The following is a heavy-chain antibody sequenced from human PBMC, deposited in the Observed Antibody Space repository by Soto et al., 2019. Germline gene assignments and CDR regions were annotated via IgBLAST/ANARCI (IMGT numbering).Heavy chain of an antibody. J-gene: IGHJ4*02. Sequence: QVQLQESGPGLVKPSGTLSLTCAVSGGSISSSNWWSWVRQPPGKGLEWIGEIYHSGSTNYNPSLKRRVTISVDKSKNQFSLKRSSVTAADTAVYYCARDGWGSGGSGTLVYWGQGTLVTVSS. V-gene: IGHV4-4*02. CDR2: IYHSGST. CDR3: ARDGWGSGGSGTLVY. D-gene: IGHD2-15*01. CDR1: GGSISSSNW.